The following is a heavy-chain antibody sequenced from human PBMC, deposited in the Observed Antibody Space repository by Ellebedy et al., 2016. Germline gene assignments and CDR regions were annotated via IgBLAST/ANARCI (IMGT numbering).Heavy chain of an antibody. CDR3: AKDRYSSSRPLSYFDY. J-gene: IGHJ4*02. V-gene: IGHV3-9*01. CDR1: GFTFGDCA. Sequence: SLKISXSVSGFTFGDCAMHWVRQVPGKGLEWVSSISWNSGHMAYADSVKGRFTISRDNVKNSLYLQMDSLRPEDTAFYYCAKDRYSSSRPLSYFDYWGQGTLVTVSS. D-gene: IGHD6-13*01. CDR2: ISWNSGHM.